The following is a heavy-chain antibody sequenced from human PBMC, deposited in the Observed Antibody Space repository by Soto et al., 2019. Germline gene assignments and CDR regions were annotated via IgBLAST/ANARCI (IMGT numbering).Heavy chain of an antibody. V-gene: IGHV3-66*04. CDR3: GKHPLS. Sequence: GGSLRLSCAASGFSVSSNYMSWVRQAPGKGLEWVSVTNSGGSTDYADSVKGRFIVSRDNSKNTLYLQMNNVRVEDTAVYYCGKHPLSRGRGTLVTVSS. CDR1: GFSVSSNY. J-gene: IGHJ5*01. CDR2: TNSGGST.